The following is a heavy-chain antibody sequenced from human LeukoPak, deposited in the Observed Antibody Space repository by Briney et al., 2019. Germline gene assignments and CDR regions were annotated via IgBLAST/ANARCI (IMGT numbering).Heavy chain of an antibody. D-gene: IGHD1-14*01. Sequence: PGGSLRLSCAASGFTFSSYDMYWVRQAPGKGLEWVAIISYDGGNKYYADSVKGRFTISRDNSKNTLFLQMNSLRAEDTAVYFCARSYQRYYFDYWGRGTLVTVSS. CDR3: ARSYQRYYFDY. CDR1: GFTFSSYD. V-gene: IGHV3-30*03. CDR2: ISYDGGNK. J-gene: IGHJ4*02.